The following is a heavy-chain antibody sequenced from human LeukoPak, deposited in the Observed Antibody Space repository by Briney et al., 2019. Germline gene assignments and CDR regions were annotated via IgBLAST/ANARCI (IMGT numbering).Heavy chain of an antibody. J-gene: IGHJ4*02. V-gene: IGHV4-39*07. CDR3: ARDTRTSSGWPHFDY. D-gene: IGHD6-19*01. CDR2: IYYSGST. CDR1: GGSISSSSYY. Sequence: PSETLSLTCTVSGGSISSSSYYWGWIRQPPGKGLEWIGGIYYSGSTYYNPSLKSRVTISVNTSKNQVSLKLSSVTAADTAVYYCARDTRTSSGWPHFDYWGQGTLVTVSS.